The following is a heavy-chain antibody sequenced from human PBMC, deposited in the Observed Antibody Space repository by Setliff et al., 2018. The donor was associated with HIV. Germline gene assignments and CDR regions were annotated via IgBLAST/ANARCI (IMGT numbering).Heavy chain of an antibody. CDR3: ARVSGGRPGNYYYAMDV. J-gene: IGHJ6*02. CDR2: INTGNENT. CDR1: GYTFSNRY. V-gene: IGHV1-3*04. Sequence: ASVKVSCKASGYTFSNRYLHWVRQAPGQRLEWMGWINTGNENTRYSQKFQGRVSIIRDTSANTAYMELTNLRSDDSAIYYCARVSGGRPGNYYYAMDVWGQGTTVTVSS. D-gene: IGHD1-26*01.